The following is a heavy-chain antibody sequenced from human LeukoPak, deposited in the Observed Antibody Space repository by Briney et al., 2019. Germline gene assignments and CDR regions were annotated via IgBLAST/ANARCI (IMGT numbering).Heavy chain of an antibody. CDR1: GYTFTSFD. V-gene: IGHV1-2*02. D-gene: IGHD2-2*01. CDR3: ARDCSSTSCYYMDV. Sequence: VSVKVSCKASGYTFTSFDINWVRQATGQGLEWMGWMNPNSGGTNYAQKFQGRVTMTRDTSISTAYMELSRLRSDDTAVYYCARDCSSTSCYYMDVWGKGTTVTVSS. J-gene: IGHJ6*03. CDR2: MNPNSGGT.